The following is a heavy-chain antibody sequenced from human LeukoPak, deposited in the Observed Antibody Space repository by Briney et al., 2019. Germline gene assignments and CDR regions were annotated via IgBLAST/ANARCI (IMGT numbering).Heavy chain of an antibody. D-gene: IGHD3-16*01. J-gene: IGHJ4*02. V-gene: IGHV3-30-3*01. CDR2: ISYDGSNE. CDR3: ATPGGYAPFDY. Sequence: PGGSLRLSCAASGFTFSSYAMHWVRQAPGKGLEWVAVISYDGSNEYYADSVKGRFTISRDNSKNTLYLQMNSLRAEDTAVYYCATPGGYAPFDYWGQGTLVTVSS. CDR1: GFTFSSYA.